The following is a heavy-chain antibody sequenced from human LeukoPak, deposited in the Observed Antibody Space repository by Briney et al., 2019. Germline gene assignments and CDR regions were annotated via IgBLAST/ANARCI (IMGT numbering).Heavy chain of an antibody. CDR2: IYYSGST. V-gene: IGHV4-39*01. Sequence: KPSETLSLTCTVSGGSISSSSYYWGWIRQPPGKGLEWIVSIYYSGSTYYNPSLKRRVTISVDTSKNQFSLKLSSVTAADTAVYYCASSEYSSSWYGRAYWYFDLWGRGTLVTVSS. J-gene: IGHJ2*01. CDR1: GGSISSSSYY. CDR3: ASSEYSSSWYGRAYWYFDL. D-gene: IGHD6-13*01.